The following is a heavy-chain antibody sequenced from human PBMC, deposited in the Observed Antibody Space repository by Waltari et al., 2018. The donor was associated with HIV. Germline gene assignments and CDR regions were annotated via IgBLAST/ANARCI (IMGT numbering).Heavy chain of an antibody. CDR3: ASYSPPRGLDV. Sequence: QVQLVQSGAEVKKPGASVKVSCKSSGSTFTSYGFAWVRQTPGQGLEWMGWRSAYNENTNYAPKFQGRVTMTTDTATTTGYMELRRLRSADTAVDFWASYSPPRGLDVWGQGTTVTVS. CDR2: RSAYNENT. J-gene: IGHJ6*02. CDR1: GSTFTSYG. D-gene: IGHD2-21*01. V-gene: IGHV1-18*01.